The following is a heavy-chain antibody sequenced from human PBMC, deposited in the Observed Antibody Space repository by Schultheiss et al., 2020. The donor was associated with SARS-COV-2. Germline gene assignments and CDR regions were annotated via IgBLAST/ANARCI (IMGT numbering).Heavy chain of an antibody. J-gene: IGHJ6*02. CDR2: IYYSGSA. CDR1: GGSISSSNW. CDR3: ARHGGSNYVVAYYYGMDV. Sequence: SQNLSLTCAVSGGSISSSNWWSWVRQPPGKGLEWIAYIYYSGSAYYNPSLKSRVTISVDTSKSQFSLKLRSVTAADTAVYYCARHGGSNYVVAYYYGMDVWGQGTTVTVSS. V-gene: IGHV4-4*02. D-gene: IGHD3-16*01.